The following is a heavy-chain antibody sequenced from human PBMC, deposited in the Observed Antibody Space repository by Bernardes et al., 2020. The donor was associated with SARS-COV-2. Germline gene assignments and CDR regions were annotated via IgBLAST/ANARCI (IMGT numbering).Heavy chain of an antibody. CDR3: ARDVGGTDWRFGFDV. D-gene: IGHD3-9*01. Sequence: GSLRLSCEASGFTFSSYLFSWFRQAPGKGLEWVSSISGAGYYIYYGDSVRGRFTTSRDNTRKSVFLQMESLRADDTAVYYCARDVGGTDWRFGFDVWGPGTKVHVSS. J-gene: IGHJ3*01. CDR1: GFTFSSYL. CDR2: ISGAGYYI. V-gene: IGHV3-21*01.